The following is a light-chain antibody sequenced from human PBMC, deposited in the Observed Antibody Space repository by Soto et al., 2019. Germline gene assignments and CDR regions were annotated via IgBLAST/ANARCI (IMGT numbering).Light chain of an antibody. CDR1: QSVSSSH. J-gene: IGKJ1*01. Sequence: ETVLSQSPGTLYLSPGERATLSCRASQSVSSSHLTLYQQKPGQPPRLLIYGASSRATGTPDRFSGSGSGTDFTLTISRLEPEDFALYYCQQFASSPWTFGQGTKVDIK. CDR3: QQFASSPWT. CDR2: GAS. V-gene: IGKV3-20*01.